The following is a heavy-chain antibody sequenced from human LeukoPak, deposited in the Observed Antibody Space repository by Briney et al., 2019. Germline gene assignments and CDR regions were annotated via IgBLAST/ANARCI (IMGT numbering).Heavy chain of an antibody. V-gene: IGHV3-66*01. D-gene: IGHD1-26*01. J-gene: IGHJ4*02. CDR1: GFTVSTNY. Sequence: PGGSLRLSCATSGFTVSTNYMSWVRQAPGKGLEWVSVIYSGGNTYYADSVKGRFTISRDNSKNTLYLQMNSLRAEDTAVYYCARGEELRLWGYFDYWGQGTLVTVSS. CDR3: ARGEELRLWGYFDY. CDR2: IYSGGNT.